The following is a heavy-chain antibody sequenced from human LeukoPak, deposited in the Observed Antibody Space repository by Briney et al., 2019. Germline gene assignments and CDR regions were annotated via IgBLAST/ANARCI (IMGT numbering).Heavy chain of an antibody. CDR3: ARRTNDFDY. CDR2: ISSSSSYI. CDR1: GFTFSSYS. D-gene: IGHD2-8*01. V-gene: IGHV3-21*01. Sequence: GGSLRLSCAASGFTFSSYSMNWVRQAPGKGLGWVSPISSSSSYIYYADSVKGRFTISRDNAKNSLYLQMNSLRAEDTAVYYCARRTNDFDYWGQGTLVTVSS. J-gene: IGHJ4*02.